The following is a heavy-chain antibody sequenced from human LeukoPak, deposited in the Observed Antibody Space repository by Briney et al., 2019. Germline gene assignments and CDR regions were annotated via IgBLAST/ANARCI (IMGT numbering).Heavy chain of an antibody. CDR2: INPSGGST. D-gene: IGHD2/OR15-2a*01. J-gene: IGHJ5*02. CDR1: GYTFTSYY. V-gene: IGHV1-46*01. Sequence: GASVKVSCKASGYTFTSYYMHWVRQAPGQGLEWMGIINPSGGSTSYAQKFQGRVTMTRDTSTSTVYMELSSLRSEDTAVYYCARGISVLRALDWFEPWGQGTLVTVSS. CDR3: ARGISVLRALDWFEP.